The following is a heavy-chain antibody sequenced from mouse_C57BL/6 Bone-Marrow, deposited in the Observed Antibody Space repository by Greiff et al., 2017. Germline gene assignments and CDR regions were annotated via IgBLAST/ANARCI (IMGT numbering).Heavy chain of an antibody. V-gene: IGHV1-74*01. J-gene: IGHJ4*01. CDR2: IHPSDSDT. CDR3: AIYGNFDYAMDY. CDR1: GYTFTSYW. Sequence: QVQLQQPGAELVKPGASVKVSCKASGYTFTSYWMHWVKQRPGQGLEWIGRIHPSDSDTNYNQNVNGKATLTVDKSSSTAYMQLSSLTSEDSAVYYCAIYGNFDYAMDYWGQGTSVTVSS. D-gene: IGHD2-1*01.